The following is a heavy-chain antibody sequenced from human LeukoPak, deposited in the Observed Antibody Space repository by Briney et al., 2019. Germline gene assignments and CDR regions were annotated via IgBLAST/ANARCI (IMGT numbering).Heavy chain of an antibody. Sequence: ASVKVSCKASGGTFSSYAISWVRQAPGQGLEWMGRIIPILGIANYAQKFQGRVTITADKSTSTAYMELSSLRSEDTAVYYCARVAYSSSWYYGMDVWGQGTTVTVSS. D-gene: IGHD6-13*01. CDR3: ARVAYSSSWYYGMDV. CDR2: IIPILGIA. J-gene: IGHJ6*02. V-gene: IGHV1-69*04. CDR1: GGTFSSYA.